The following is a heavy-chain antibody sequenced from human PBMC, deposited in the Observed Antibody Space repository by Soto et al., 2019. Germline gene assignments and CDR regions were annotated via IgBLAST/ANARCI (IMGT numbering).Heavy chain of an antibody. V-gene: IGHV4-31*03. CDR3: ARGNAFDP. CDR1: GGSISSCGYY. CDR2: FHYSGST. J-gene: IGHJ5*02. D-gene: IGHD2-8*01. Sequence: QVQLQESGPGLVKPSQTLSLTCTVSGGSISSCGYYWSWILQYPGEGLEWIVYFHYSGSTYYNPSLKSRLTMSADTSTKHFSLKLSSVTAADTAVYFCARGNAFDPWGQGTLVTVSS.